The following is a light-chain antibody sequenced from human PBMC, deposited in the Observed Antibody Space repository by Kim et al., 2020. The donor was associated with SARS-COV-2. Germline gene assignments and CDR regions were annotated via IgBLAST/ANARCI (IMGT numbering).Light chain of an antibody. V-gene: IGKV3-20*01. J-gene: IGKJ1*01. CDR1: HSGTNNY. CDR2: AAS. Sequence: CPGDRATLAGRAKHSGTNNYLAWDQQIPGQAPRRLIYAASTRATGIPDKFRGGGAGTDFTLTISSLEPEDFAVYYCQQYGSSPRTFGQGTKLEIK. CDR3: QQYGSSPRT.